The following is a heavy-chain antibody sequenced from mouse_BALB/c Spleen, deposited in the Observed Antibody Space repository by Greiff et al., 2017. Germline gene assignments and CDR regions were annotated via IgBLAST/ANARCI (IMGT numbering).Heavy chain of an antibody. J-gene: IGHJ1*01. CDR3: GRGDGYSTRDFDV. D-gene: IGHD2-3*01. Sequence: EVQRVESGPELVKPGASVKISCKASGYSFTGYFMNWVKQSHGKSLEWIGRINPYNGDTFYNQKFKGKATLTVDKSSSTAHMELLSLTSEDSAVYDCGRGDGYSTRDFDVWGAGTTVTVSS. CDR2: INPYNGDT. V-gene: IGHV1-37*01. CDR1: GYSFTGYF.